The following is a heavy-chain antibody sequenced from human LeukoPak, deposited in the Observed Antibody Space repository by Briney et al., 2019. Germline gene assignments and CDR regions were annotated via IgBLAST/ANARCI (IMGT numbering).Heavy chain of an antibody. J-gene: IGHJ3*02. CDR2: IYHSGST. V-gene: IGHV4-30-2*01. D-gene: IGHD3-16*01. CDR3: ARVWAVAHDAFDI. CDR1: GGSISSGGYS. Sequence: SQTLSLTCAVSGGSISSGGYSWSWIRQPPGKGLEWIGYIYHSGSTYYNPSLKSRVTISVDRSKNQFSLKLSSVTAADTAAYYCARVWAVAHDAFDIWGQGTMVTVSS.